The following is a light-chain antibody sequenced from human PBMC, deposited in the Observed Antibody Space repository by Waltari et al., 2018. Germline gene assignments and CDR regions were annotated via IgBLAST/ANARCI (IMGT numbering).Light chain of an antibody. CDR2: EVT. J-gene: IGLJ3*02. Sequence: QSALTQPASVSGSPGQSITISCTGTSSDVGAYKFVSWYQHHAGEAPKPILYEVTNRPSGCSDRFSGSKPGNTASLTISGLQAEDEADYHCTSFTTRTTWVFGGGTKLTVL. CDR1: SSDVGAYKF. V-gene: IGLV2-14*01. CDR3: TSFTTRTTWV.